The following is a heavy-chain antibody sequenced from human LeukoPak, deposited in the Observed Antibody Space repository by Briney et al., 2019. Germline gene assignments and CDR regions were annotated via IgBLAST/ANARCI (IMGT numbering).Heavy chain of an antibody. CDR3: ARAYIVVVPAAFFDY. D-gene: IGHD2-2*01. CDR2: IYHSGST. CDR1: GYSISCGYY. V-gene: IGHV4-38-2*02. J-gene: IGHJ4*02. Sequence: PSETLSLTCTVSGYSISCGYYWGWIRQPPGKGLEWIGSIYHSGSTYYNPSLKSRVTISVDTSKNQFSLKLSSVTAADTAVYYCARAYIVVVPAAFFDYWGQGTLVTVSS.